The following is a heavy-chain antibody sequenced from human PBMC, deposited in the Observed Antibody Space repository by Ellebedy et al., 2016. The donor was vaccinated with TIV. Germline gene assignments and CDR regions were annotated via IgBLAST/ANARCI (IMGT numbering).Heavy chain of an antibody. J-gene: IGHJ3*02. D-gene: IGHD4-17*01. V-gene: IGHV1-24*01. Sequence: AASVKVSCKVSGDTLTELSMHWVRQAPGKGLEWMGGFDPEDGETIYAQKFQGRVTMTEDTSPDTAYMELSSLRSEDTAVYYCATAYGDYVHDAFEIWGQGTMVTVSS. CDR1: GDTLTELS. CDR3: ATAYGDYVHDAFEI. CDR2: FDPEDGET.